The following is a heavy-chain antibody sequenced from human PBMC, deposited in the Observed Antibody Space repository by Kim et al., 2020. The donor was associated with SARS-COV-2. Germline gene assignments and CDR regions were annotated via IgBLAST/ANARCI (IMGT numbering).Heavy chain of an antibody. J-gene: IGHJ6*02. D-gene: IGHD2-2*02. CDR2: IDPSDSYT. Sequence: GESLKISCKGSGYSFTSYWISWVRQMPGKRLEWMGRIDPSDSYTNYSPSFQGHVTISADKSISTAYLQWSSLKASDTAMYYCARVSAAIQYYYYGMDVWGQGTTVTVSS. CDR1: GYSFTSYW. V-gene: IGHV5-10-1*01. CDR3: ARVSAAIQYYYYGMDV.